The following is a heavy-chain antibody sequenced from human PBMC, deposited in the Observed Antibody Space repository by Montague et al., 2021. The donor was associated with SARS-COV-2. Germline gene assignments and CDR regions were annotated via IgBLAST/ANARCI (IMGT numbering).Heavy chain of an antibody. J-gene: IGHJ4*02. D-gene: IGHD6-19*01. CDR1: GGSISSGSYY. CDR2: ISISGST. Sequence: TLSLTCTVSGGSISSGSYYWSWIRQPAGKGLEWIGRISISGSTNYNPCLKSRVTISADTSKNQFSLKLNSVTAAGTAVYYCARDIAVAGLFDYWGQGTLVTVSS. CDR3: ARDIAVAGLFDY. V-gene: IGHV4-61*02.